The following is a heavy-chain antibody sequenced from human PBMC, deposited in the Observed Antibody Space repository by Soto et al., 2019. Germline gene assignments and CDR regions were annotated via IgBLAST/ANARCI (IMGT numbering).Heavy chain of an antibody. CDR3: ARESVYYYDSSGPDY. CDR2: IYYSGST. V-gene: IGHV4-31*03. CDR1: GGSISSGGYY. J-gene: IGHJ4*02. Sequence: PSETLSLTCTVSGGSISSGGYYWSWIRQHPGKGLEWIGYIYYSGSTYYNPSLKSRVTISVDTSKNQFSLKLNSVTAADTAVYHCARESVYYYDSSGPDYWGQGTLVTVSS. D-gene: IGHD3-22*01.